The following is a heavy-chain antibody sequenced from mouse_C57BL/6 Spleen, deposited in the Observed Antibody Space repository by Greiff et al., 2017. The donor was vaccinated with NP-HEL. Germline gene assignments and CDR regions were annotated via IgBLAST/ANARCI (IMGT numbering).Heavy chain of an antibody. D-gene: IGHD1-1*01. Sequence: QVQLKQPGAELVKPGASVKLSCKASGYTFTSYWMQWVKQRPGQGLEWIGEIDPSDSYTNYNQKFKGKATLTVDTSSSTAYMQLSSLTSEDSAVYYCARKEGYYYGRRDYWGQGTTLTVSS. J-gene: IGHJ2*01. CDR2: IDPSDSYT. V-gene: IGHV1-50*01. CDR1: GYTFTSYW. CDR3: ARKEGYYYGRRDY.